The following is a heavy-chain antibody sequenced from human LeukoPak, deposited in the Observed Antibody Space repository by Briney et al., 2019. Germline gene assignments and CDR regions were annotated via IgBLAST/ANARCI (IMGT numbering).Heavy chain of an antibody. Sequence: GSSVKVSCTASGGTFSSYAISWVRQAPGQGLEWMGKLIPILGIANYAQKFQGRVTITADKSTSTAYMELSSLRSEDTAVYYCARGDVEMATIDAFDIWGQGTMVTVSS. CDR2: LIPILGIA. CDR1: GGTFSSYA. D-gene: IGHD5-24*01. V-gene: IGHV1-69*04. CDR3: ARGDVEMATIDAFDI. J-gene: IGHJ3*02.